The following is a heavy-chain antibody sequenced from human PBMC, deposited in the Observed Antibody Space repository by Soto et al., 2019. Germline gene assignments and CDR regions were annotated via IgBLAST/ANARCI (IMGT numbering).Heavy chain of an antibody. CDR2: INPSGGST. V-gene: IGHV1-46*01. J-gene: IGHJ4*02. Sequence: QVQLVQSGAEVKKPGASVKVSCKASGYTFTSYYMHWVRQAPGQGLEWMGIINPSGGSTSYAQKFQGGVPMTRDTSTSTVYMELSSLRSEDTAVYYCARHFYDILTGYYNDIDYWGQGTLVTVSS. CDR3: ARHFYDILTGYYNDIDY. CDR1: GYTFTSYY. D-gene: IGHD3-9*01.